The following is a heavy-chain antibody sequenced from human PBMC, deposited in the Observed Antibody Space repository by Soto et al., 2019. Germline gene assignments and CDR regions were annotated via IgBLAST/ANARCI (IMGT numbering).Heavy chain of an antibody. D-gene: IGHD3-9*01. V-gene: IGHV1-2*02. CDR3: ARINDLLTGYPFHY. Sequence: GASVKVSCKASGYTFTDYYLHWVRQAPGQGLEWMGWINPNSGATKYSDDFQDRVTMTRDRSINTVYMELKRLTSNDTAVYYCARINDLLTGYPFHYRGQGALLTVSS. CDR1: GYTFTDYY. CDR2: INPNSGAT. J-gene: IGHJ4*02.